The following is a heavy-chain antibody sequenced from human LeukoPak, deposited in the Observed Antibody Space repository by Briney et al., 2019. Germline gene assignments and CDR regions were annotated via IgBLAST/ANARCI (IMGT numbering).Heavy chain of an antibody. V-gene: IGHV3-23*01. Sequence: SSETLSLTCAVYGGSFSGYYWSWIRQPPGKGLEWVSSISGSSSSTYYADSVKGRFTISKDNSKNTLYLQMNSLRAEDTAVYYCAEEVGATYPTFDYWGQGTLVTVSS. CDR2: ISGSSSST. CDR1: GGSFSGYY. J-gene: IGHJ4*02. D-gene: IGHD1-26*01. CDR3: AEEVGATYPTFDY.